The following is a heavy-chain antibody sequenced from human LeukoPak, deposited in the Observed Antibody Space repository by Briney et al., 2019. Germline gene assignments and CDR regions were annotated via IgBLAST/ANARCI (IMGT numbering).Heavy chain of an antibody. Sequence: SETLSLTXTVSGGSISSYYWSWIRQPPGKGLEWIGYIYYSGSTNYNPSLKSRVTISVDTSKNQFSLKLSSVTAADTAVYYCARDSGSSGWYNYYYYYYMDVWGKGTTVTVSS. CDR2: IYYSGST. V-gene: IGHV4-59*01. J-gene: IGHJ6*03. CDR3: ARDSGSSGWYNYYYYYYMDV. CDR1: GGSISSYY. D-gene: IGHD6-19*01.